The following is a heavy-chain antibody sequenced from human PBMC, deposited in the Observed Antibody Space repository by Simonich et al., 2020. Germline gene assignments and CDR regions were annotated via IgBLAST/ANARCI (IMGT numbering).Heavy chain of an antibody. V-gene: IGHV1-2*02. J-gene: IGHJ3*02. Sequence: QVQLVQSGAEEKKPGASVKVSCKASGYTFTCYYMHGVRRATAQGMELMRGTNPNMSSTNSAQKIQGRVTMTRDTSISTAYMELSRLRSDDTAVYYCARVRFEAFDIWGQGTMVTVSS. CDR2: TNPNMSST. CDR3: ARVRFEAFDI. CDR1: GYTFTCYY.